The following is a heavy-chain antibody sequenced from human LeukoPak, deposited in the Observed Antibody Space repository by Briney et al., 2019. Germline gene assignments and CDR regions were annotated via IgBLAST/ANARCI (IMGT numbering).Heavy chain of an antibody. CDR2: IIPIFGTA. Sequence: ASVKVSCKASGYTFTGYYMHWVRQAPGQGLEWMGGIIPIFGTANYAQKFQGRVTITADESTSTAYMELSSLRSEDTAVYYCAGGYHPTVTTTDDAFDIWGQGTMVTVSS. CDR1: GYTFTGYY. CDR3: AGGYHPTVTTTDDAFDI. D-gene: IGHD4-17*01. J-gene: IGHJ3*02. V-gene: IGHV1-69*13.